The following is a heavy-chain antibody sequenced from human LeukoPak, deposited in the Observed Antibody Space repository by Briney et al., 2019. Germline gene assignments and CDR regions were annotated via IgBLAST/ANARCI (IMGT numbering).Heavy chain of an antibody. Sequence: GGSLRLSCAASGFTFSSYAMSWVRQAPGKGLEWVSSTSASGSNTYYTDPVKGRFTISRDNSKNTLYLQMNSLRAEDTAVYYCAKSGSGWYGNYFDYWGQGTLVTVSS. CDR2: TSASGSNT. D-gene: IGHD6-19*01. V-gene: IGHV3-23*01. CDR3: AKSGSGWYGNYFDY. J-gene: IGHJ4*02. CDR1: GFTFSSYA.